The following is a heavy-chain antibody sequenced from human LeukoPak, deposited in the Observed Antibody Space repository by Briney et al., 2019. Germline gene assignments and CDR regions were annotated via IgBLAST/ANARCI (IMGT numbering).Heavy chain of an antibody. J-gene: IGHJ4*02. CDR2: IYHSGST. CDR3: ARDVDDIPRTSDDERSY. D-gene: IGHD3-9*01. CDR1: GYSISGGYY. Sequence: TSETLSLTCTVSGYSISGGYYWGWIRQPPGKGLEWIGSIYHSGSTYYNPSLKSRVTISVDTSKNQFSLKLSSVTAADTAVYYCARDVDDIPRTSDDERSYWGQGTLVTVSS. V-gene: IGHV4-38-2*02.